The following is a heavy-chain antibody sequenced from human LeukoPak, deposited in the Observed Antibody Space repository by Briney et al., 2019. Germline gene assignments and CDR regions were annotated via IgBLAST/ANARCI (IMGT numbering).Heavy chain of an antibody. CDR2: INHSGST. Sequence: PSETLSLTCAVYGGSFSGYYWSWIRQPPGKGLEWIGEINHSGSTNYNPSLKSRVTISVDTSKNQFSLKLSSVTAADTAVYYCAREGPYGSGSYHFDYWGQGTLATVSS. J-gene: IGHJ4*02. CDR3: AREGPYGSGSYHFDY. CDR1: GGSFSGYY. D-gene: IGHD3-10*01. V-gene: IGHV4-34*01.